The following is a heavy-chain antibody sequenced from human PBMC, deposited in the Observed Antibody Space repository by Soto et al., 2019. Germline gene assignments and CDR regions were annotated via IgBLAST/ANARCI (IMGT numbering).Heavy chain of an antibody. CDR3: AREGSQNWFDP. J-gene: IGHJ5*02. D-gene: IGHD6-13*01. CDR1: GGSISSGGYS. V-gene: IGHV4-30-2*01. CDR2: IYHSGST. Sequence: SETLSLTCAVSGGSISSGGYSWSWIRQPPGKGLEWIGYIYHSGSTYYNPPLKSRVTISVDRSKNQFSLKLSSVTAADTAVYYCAREGSQNWFDPWGQGTLVTVSS.